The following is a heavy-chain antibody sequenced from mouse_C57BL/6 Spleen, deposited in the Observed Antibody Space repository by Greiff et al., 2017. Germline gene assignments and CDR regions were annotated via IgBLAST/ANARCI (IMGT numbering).Heavy chain of an antibody. CDR2: IDPSDSYT. CDR1: GYTFTSYW. CDR3: ARSPTTVVTEWYFDV. D-gene: IGHD1-1*01. Sequence: VQLQQPGAELVKPGASVKLSCKASGYTFTSYWMQWVKQRPGQGLEWIGEIDPSDSYTNYNQKFKGKATLTVDTSSSTAYMQLSSLTSEDSAVYYCARSPTTVVTEWYFDVWGTGTTVTVSS. J-gene: IGHJ1*03. V-gene: IGHV1-50*01.